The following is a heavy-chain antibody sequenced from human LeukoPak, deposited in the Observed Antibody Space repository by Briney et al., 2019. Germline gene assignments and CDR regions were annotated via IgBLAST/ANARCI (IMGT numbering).Heavy chain of an antibody. CDR3: ARYAWFDP. Sequence: PAASVKVSCKASGYTFTGYYMHWVRQAPGQGLEWMGWINPNSGNTGYAQKFQGRVTMTRNTSISTAYMELSSLRSEDTAVYYCARYAWFDPWGQRTLVTVSS. D-gene: IGHD2-2*01. CDR2: INPNSGNT. J-gene: IGHJ5*02. CDR1: GYTFTGYY. V-gene: IGHV1-8*02.